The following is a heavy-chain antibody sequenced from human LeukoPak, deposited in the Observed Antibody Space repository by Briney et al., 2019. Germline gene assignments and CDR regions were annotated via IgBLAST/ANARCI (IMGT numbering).Heavy chain of an antibody. CDR1: GGSISGYY. J-gene: IGHJ3*02. D-gene: IGHD5-24*01. CDR3: ARGGRWLQLSRAFDI. Sequence: SETLSLTCTVSGGSISGYYWSWIRQPPGKGLEWIGEINHSGSTNYNPSLKSRVTISVDTSKNQFSLKLSSVTAADTAVYYCARGGRWLQLSRAFDIWGQGTMVTVSS. V-gene: IGHV4-34*01. CDR2: INHSGST.